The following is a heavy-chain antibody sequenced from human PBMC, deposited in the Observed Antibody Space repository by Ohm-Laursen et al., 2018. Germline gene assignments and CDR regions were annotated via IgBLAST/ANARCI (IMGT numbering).Heavy chain of an antibody. Sequence: SLRLSCSASGFTFSSYAMSWVRQAPGKGLEWVGRIKSKTDGGTTDYAAPVKGRFTISRDDSKNTLYLQMNSLKTEDTAVYYCTTSIAAVGIDYWGQGTLVTVSS. D-gene: IGHD6-13*01. CDR1: GFTFSSYA. V-gene: IGHV3-15*01. J-gene: IGHJ4*02. CDR2: IKSKTDGGTT. CDR3: TTSIAAVGIDY.